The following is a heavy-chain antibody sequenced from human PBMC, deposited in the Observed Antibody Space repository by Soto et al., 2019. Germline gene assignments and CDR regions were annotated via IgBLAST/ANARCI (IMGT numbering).Heavy chain of an antibody. CDR1: GGTFSSYA. D-gene: IGHD3-22*01. J-gene: IGHJ3*02. CDR3: ARGDSYYYDSSGYYSHAFDI. CDR2: IIPIFGTA. Sequence: SVKVSCKASGGTFSSYAISWVRQAPGQGLEWMGGIIPIFGTANYAQKFQGRVTITADESTSTAYMELSSLRSEDTAVYYCARGDSYYYDSSGYYSHAFDIWGQGTMVTVSS. V-gene: IGHV1-69*13.